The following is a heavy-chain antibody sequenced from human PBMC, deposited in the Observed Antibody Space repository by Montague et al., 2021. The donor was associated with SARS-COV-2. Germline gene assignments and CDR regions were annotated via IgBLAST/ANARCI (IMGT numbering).Heavy chain of an antibody. Sequence: SETLSLTCTVSGGSISSSSYYWGWIRQPPGKGLEWIGSIYYSGSTYYNPSLKSRVTISVDTSKSQFSLKLSSVTAADTAVYYCARQRRGGLVSTLRFFDYWGQGNMVTVSS. CDR2: IYYSGST. J-gene: IGHJ4*02. CDR3: ARQRRGGLVSTLRFFDY. V-gene: IGHV4-39*01. CDR1: GGSISSSSYY. D-gene: IGHD6-19*01.